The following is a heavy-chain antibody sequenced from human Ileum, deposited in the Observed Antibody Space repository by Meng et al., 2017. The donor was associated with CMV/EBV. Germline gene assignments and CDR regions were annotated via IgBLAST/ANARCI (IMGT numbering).Heavy chain of an antibody. V-gene: IGHV3-23*01. CDR3: AKIDQQQNYFDC. CDR1: GFTFSSYG. Sequence: GESLKISCAASGFTFSSYGVSWVRQAPGKGLEWVSAITGSGRTTYYADSVKGRFTISRDNSKNTLYLHMNSLRAEDTAVYYCAKIDQQQNYFDCWGQGTTVTVSS. D-gene: IGHD6-13*01. CDR2: ITGSGRTT. J-gene: IGHJ4*03.